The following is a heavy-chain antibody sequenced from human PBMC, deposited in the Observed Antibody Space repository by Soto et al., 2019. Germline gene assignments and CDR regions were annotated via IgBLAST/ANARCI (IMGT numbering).Heavy chain of an antibody. CDR1: GDSINNYY. V-gene: IGHV4-59*01. Sequence: SLTCTVSGDSINNYYWSWIRPPPGKRLEWIGYIYYTGSPTYNPSLESRVPMSVDTSKNQFSLKLNSVNAADTAVYYCAKYRRTEAEGFTLDYWGRGTLVTVSS. CDR2: IYYTGSP. J-gene: IGHJ4*02. D-gene: IGHD6-13*01. CDR3: AKYRRTEAEGFTLDY.